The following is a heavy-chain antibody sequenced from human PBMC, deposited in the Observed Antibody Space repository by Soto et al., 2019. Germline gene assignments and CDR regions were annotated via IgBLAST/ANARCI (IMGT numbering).Heavy chain of an antibody. V-gene: IGHV4-39*02. Sequence: SETLSLTCTVAGGSISSSSYYWGWIRQPPGKGLEWIGSIYYSGSTSYNPSLKSRVTLSVDTSKIHVSLKLRAVTAADTAVYYCATGPPRYCSSGYIDRGPYGMDGWGQGTTVTVSS. CDR1: GGSISSSSYY. CDR3: ATGPPRYCSSGYIDRGPYGMDG. CDR2: IYYSGST. J-gene: IGHJ6*02. D-gene: IGHD3-3*01.